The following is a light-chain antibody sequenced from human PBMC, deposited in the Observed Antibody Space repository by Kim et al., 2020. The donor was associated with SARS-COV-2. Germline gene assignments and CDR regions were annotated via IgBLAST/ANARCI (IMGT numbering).Light chain of an antibody. Sequence: QSALTQPASVSGSPGQSITISCTGTSSDVGGYNYVSWYQQHPGKAPKLMIYDVSNRPSGVSNRFSGSKSGNTASLTISGLPAEDEAYYYCSSYTSNSTLVFGTGTKVTVL. V-gene: IGLV2-14*03. CDR2: DVS. CDR1: SSDVGGYNY. CDR3: SSYTSNSTLV. J-gene: IGLJ1*01.